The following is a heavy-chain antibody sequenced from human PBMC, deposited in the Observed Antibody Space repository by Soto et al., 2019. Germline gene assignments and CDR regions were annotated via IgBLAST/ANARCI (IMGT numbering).Heavy chain of an antibody. V-gene: IGHV4-38-2*01. CDR1: NFSISSGYY. CDR2: IYRSGTT. D-gene: IGHD1-26*01. CDR3: ARTHSGSYYSVFNY. Sequence: SETLSLTCVVSNFSISSGYYWGWIQQSPGKGLEWIASIYRSGTTSYNPSLKSRVTISVDPSKNQFSLMLTAVTAADTAVYYCARTHSGSYYSVFNYWGRGSLVTVSS. J-gene: IGHJ4*02.